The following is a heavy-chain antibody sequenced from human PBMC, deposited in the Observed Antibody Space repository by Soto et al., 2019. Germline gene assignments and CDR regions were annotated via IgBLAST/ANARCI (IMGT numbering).Heavy chain of an antibody. V-gene: IGHV3-23*01. Sequence: EVQLLESGGGLVQPGGSLRLSCAASGFTFSSYAMSWVRQAPGKGLEWVSAISGSGGSTYYADTVKGRFTISRDNSKNPQYLQRNSLRAEDTAVYYWAKDGGCRPSPCRYYYYMHVWGKGTTVTVS. CDR3: AKDGGCRPSPCRYYYYMHV. J-gene: IGHJ6*03. D-gene: IGHD6-25*01. CDR1: GFTFSSYA. CDR2: ISGSGGST.